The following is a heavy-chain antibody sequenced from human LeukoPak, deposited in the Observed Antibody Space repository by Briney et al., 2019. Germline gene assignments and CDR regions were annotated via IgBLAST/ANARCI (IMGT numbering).Heavy chain of an antibody. CDR1: GGSFSGYY. V-gene: IGHV4-34*01. CDR3: ARGTTGPRCAH. CDR2: ISQGGST. J-gene: IGHJ4*02. D-gene: IGHD4-11*01. Sequence: SETLSLTCAVYGGSFSGYYWTWIRQPPGKGLEWIGEISQGGSTNYNPSLKSRVTISFDTSKNQFSLKVSSVTAADTAVYYCARGTTGPRCAHWGQGTLVTVSS.